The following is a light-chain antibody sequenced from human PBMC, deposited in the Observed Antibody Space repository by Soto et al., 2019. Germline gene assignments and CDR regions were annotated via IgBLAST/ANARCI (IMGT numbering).Light chain of an antibody. CDR2: DAS. J-gene: IGKJ4*01. Sequence: ETVLTQSPATLSLSPGERAILSCRTSQSVNTYLAWYQQKPGQAPRLLISDASNRATDIPARFTGSGSGTEFTLTISSLEPEDFAVYYCQQRSDWTLTFGGGTKVEIK. V-gene: IGKV3-11*01. CDR3: QQRSDWTLT. CDR1: QSVNTY.